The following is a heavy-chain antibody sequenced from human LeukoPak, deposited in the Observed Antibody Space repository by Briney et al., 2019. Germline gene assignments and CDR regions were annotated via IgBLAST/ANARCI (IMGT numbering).Heavy chain of an antibody. CDR2: LLYSGSA. CDR3: ARTGRRGYFDF. Sequence: SETLPLTCNVSGASISDYYWSWVRQSPEKGLEWIASLLYSGSAHYNPSLRSRVAISGDTSNSQFSLILTSVTTTDTAVYYCARTGRRGYFDFWGRGTLVTVSS. CDR1: GASISDYY. V-gene: IGHV4-59*01. D-gene: IGHD1-14*01. J-gene: IGHJ2*01.